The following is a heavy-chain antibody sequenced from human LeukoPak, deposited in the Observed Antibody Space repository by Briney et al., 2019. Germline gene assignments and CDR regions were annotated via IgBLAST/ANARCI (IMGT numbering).Heavy chain of an antibody. CDR3: AREFPYYYDSSGYYRGPPDAFDI. CDR2: IYTSGST. D-gene: IGHD3-22*01. J-gene: IGHJ3*02. Sequence: SETLSLTCTVSGGSISSYYWSWIRQPAGKGLEWIGRIYTSGSTNYNPSLKSRVTMSVDTSKNQFSLKLSSVTAADTAVCYCAREFPYYYDSSGYYRGPPDAFDIWGQGTMVTVSS. V-gene: IGHV4-4*07. CDR1: GGSISSYY.